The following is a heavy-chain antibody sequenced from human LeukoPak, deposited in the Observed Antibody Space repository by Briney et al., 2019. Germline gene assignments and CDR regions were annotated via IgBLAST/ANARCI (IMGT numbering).Heavy chain of an antibody. J-gene: IGHJ4*02. Sequence: GGSLRLSCAASGFTFSSFAMSWVRQAPGKGLEWVSTISGSGGTTNYADSVKGRFPFSRDNPKNTLYLQMNSLRAEDTAVYYCAKDLPDYGDYIEGYWGQGTLVTVSS. V-gene: IGHV3-23*01. CDR1: GFTFSSFA. CDR2: ISGSGGTT. CDR3: AKDLPDYGDYIEGY. D-gene: IGHD4-17*01.